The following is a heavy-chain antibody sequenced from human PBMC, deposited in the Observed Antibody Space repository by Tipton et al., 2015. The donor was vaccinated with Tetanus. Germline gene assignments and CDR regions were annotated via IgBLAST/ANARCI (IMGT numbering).Heavy chain of an antibody. CDR2: INHSGST. J-gene: IGHJ4*02. V-gene: IGHV4-34*01. Sequence: TLSLTCAVYGGSFSGYYWNWIRQPPGKGLEWIGEINHSGSTNYNPSLKSRVTISVDTSKNQFSLKLSSVTAADTAVYYCASGWAFDYWGQGTLVTVSS. CDR3: ASGWAFDY. D-gene: IGHD7-27*01. CDR1: GGSFSGYY.